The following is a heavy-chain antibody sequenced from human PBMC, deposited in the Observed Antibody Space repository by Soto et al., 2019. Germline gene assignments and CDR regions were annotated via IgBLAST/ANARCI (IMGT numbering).Heavy chain of an antibody. V-gene: IGHV1-2*02. Sequence: QVQLVQSGAEVKESGASVRVSCRASGYSFPGYYIHWVRQAPGHGLERMGWINPRSGGTNNAQKFQGRVSMTRNTATVTVYMELTGVTPDDTAIYYCVRASAAATSWFVHWGQGTLVTISS. CDR3: VRASAAATSWFVH. CDR1: GYSFPGYY. J-gene: IGHJ5*02. CDR2: INPRSGGT. D-gene: IGHD6-13*01.